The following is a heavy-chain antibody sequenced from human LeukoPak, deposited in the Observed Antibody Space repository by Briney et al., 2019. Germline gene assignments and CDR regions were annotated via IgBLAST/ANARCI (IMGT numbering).Heavy chain of an antibody. CDR2: IYYSGST. Sequence: SETLSLTCTVSGGSISSSSYYWGWIRQPPGKRLEWIGYIYYSGSTNYNPSLKSRVTISVDTSKNQFSLKLSSVTAADTAVYYCARYGEGGGPFDYWGQGTLVTVSS. CDR3: ARYGEGGGPFDY. CDR1: GGSISSSSYY. D-gene: IGHD1-26*01. V-gene: IGHV4-61*05. J-gene: IGHJ4*02.